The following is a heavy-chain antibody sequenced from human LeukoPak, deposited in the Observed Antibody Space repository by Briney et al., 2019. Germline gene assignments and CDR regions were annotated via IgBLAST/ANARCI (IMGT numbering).Heavy chain of an antibody. CDR3: ARGDLPYCSGGSCYSERLYYYYYMDV. V-gene: IGHV4-59*08. Sequence: PSETLSLTCIVSGGSISTYYWSWIRQPPGKGLEWIGYIYYSGSTNYNPSLKSRVTISVDTSKNQFSLKLSSVTAADTAVYYCARGDLPYCSGGSCYSERLYYYYYMDVWGKGTTVTVSS. CDR1: GGSISTYY. D-gene: IGHD2-15*01. J-gene: IGHJ6*03. CDR2: IYYSGST.